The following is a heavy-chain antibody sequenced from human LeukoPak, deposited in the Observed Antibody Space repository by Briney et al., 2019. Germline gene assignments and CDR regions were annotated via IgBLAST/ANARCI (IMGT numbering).Heavy chain of an antibody. D-gene: IGHD3-3*01. Sequence: GGSLRLSCAASGVSFSSYTMNWVRQAPGKGLEWVALISYDAISKYSADSVKGRFTISRDDSKNTLYLQMSSLRPEDTAVYYCARSSFFGVVPFDYWGQGTLVTVSS. CDR3: ARSSFFGVVPFDY. J-gene: IGHJ4*02. CDR1: GVSFSSYT. V-gene: IGHV3-30*04. CDR2: ISYDAISK.